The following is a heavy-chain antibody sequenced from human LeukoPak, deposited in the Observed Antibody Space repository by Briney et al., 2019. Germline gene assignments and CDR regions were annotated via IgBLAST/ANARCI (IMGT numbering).Heavy chain of an antibody. CDR1: GFTFSTYG. CDR3: ARAGYCSSTSCYRGIDY. V-gene: IGHV3-23*01. CDR2: ISGSGGST. Sequence: GGSLRLSCAASGFTFSTYGMSWVRQAPGKGLEWVSAISGSGGSTFYADSVRGRFTISRDNAKNSLYLQMNSLRAEDTAVYYCARAGYCSSTSCYRGIDYWGQGTLVTVSS. J-gene: IGHJ4*02. D-gene: IGHD2-2*01.